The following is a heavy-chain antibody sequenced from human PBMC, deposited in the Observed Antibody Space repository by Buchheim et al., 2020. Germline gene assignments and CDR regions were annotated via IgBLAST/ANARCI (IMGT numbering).Heavy chain of an antibody. D-gene: IGHD6-19*01. CDR3: AKDRARIAVAGTGGPDY. V-gene: IGHV3-30*18. J-gene: IGHJ4*02. CDR2: ISYDGSNK. CDR1: GFTFSSYG. Sequence: QVQLVESGGGVVQPGRSLRLSCAASGFTFSSYGMHWVRQAPGKGLEWVAVISYDGSNKYYADSVKGRFTISRDNSKNTLYLQMNSLRVEDTAVYYCAKDRARIAVAGTGGPDYWGQGTL.